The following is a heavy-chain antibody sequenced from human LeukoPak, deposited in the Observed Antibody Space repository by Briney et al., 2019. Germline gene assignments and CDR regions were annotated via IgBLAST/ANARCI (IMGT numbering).Heavy chain of an antibody. J-gene: IGHJ4*02. D-gene: IGHD2-2*01. CDR2: IKQDGSDK. CDR3: ARDTIPDY. CDR1: GFIFSNYW. Sequence: GGSLRLSCAASGFIFSNYWMTWVRQAPGKGVEWVANIKQDGSDKHYVDSVKGRFTISRDNAKNSLYLQVNGLRAEDTAVYYCARDTIPDYWGQGTLVTVSS. V-gene: IGHV3-7*01.